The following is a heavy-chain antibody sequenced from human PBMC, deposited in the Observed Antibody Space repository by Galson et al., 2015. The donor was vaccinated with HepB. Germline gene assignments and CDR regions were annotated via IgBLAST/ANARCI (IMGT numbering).Heavy chain of an antibody. Sequence: SLRLSCAASGFTFSSYGMHWVRQAPGKGLEWVAVISYDGSNKYYADSVKGRFTISRDNSKNTLYLQMNSLRAEDTAVYYCAKDNHPYSVAGSDAFDIWGQGTMFTLSS. D-gene: IGHD6-19*01. J-gene: IGHJ3*02. CDR2: ISYDGSNK. CDR3: AKDNHPYSVAGSDAFDI. V-gene: IGHV3-30*18. CDR1: GFTFSSYG.